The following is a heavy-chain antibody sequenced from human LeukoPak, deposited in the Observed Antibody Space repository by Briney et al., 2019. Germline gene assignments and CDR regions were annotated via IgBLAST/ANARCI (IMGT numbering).Heavy chain of an antibody. CDR2: ISGSGGST. V-gene: IGHV3-23*01. CDR1: GFMFSTYA. D-gene: IGHD3-10*01. J-gene: IGHJ4*02. CDR3: AKDRTRITMVRGVLDY. Sequence: PGGSLRLPCAASGFMFSTYAMSWVRQAPGKGLERVSAISGSGGSTYYADSVKGRFTISRDNSKDTLYLQMNSLRAEDTAVYYCAKDRTRITMVRGVLDYWGQGTLVSVSS.